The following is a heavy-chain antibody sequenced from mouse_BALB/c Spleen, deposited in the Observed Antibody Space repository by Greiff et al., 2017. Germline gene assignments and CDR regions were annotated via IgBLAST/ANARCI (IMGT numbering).Heavy chain of an antibody. CDR3: ARQVGPFDY. D-gene: IGHD1-1*02. CDR1: GFTFSSYG. Sequence: EVKLMESGGDLVKPGGSLKLSCAASGFTFSSYGMSWVRQTPDKRLEWVATISSGGSYTYYPDSVKGRFTISRDNAKNTLYLQMSSLKSEDTAMYYCARQVGPFDYWGQGTTLTVSS. CDR2: ISSGGSYT. J-gene: IGHJ2*01. V-gene: IGHV5-6*01.